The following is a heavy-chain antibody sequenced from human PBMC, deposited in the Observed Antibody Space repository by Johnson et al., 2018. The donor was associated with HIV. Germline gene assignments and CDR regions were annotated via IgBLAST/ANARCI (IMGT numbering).Heavy chain of an antibody. Sequence: VQLVESGGGLIQPGGSLRLSCAASGFTVSSNYMSWVRQAPAKGLEWVSVISSGDRAFYGDSVKGRFTISSDNSKNTLNLQMNTLRAEDTAVYYCARGTITLIRGVIGFDIWGQGTMVTVSS. CDR3: ARGTITLIRGVIGFDI. CDR2: ISSGDRA. D-gene: IGHD3-10*01. CDR1: GFTVSSNY. V-gene: IGHV3-53*01. J-gene: IGHJ3*02.